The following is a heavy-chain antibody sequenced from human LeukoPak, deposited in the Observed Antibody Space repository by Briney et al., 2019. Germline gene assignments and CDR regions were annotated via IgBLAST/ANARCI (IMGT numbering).Heavy chain of an antibody. CDR3: ARASSSYYDSSGYHKANFDY. CDR1: GVSFSGYY. D-gene: IGHD3-22*01. CDR2: INHSGST. Sequence: SETLSLTCAVYGVSFSGYYWSWIRQPPGKGLEWIGEINHSGSTNYNPSLKSRVTISVDTSKNQFSLKLSSVTAADTAVYYCARASSSYYDSSGYHKANFDYWGQGTLVTVSS. J-gene: IGHJ4*02. V-gene: IGHV4-34*01.